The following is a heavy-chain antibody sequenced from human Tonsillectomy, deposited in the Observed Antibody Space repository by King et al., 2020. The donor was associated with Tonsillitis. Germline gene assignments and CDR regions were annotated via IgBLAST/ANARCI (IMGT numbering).Heavy chain of an antibody. CDR1: GFTFSNYG. CDR3: AKDLSIGNAWVSDHYYGMTS. J-gene: IGHJ6*02. D-gene: IGHD2-2*01. Sequence: VQLVESGGGVVQPGGSLRLSCAPSGFTFSNYGMHWVRQAPGKGLEWVAFIRFDGSHKYYADSVKGRFTISRDNSKNTLYLQMNSLRPEDTAVYYCAKDLSIGNAWVSDHYYGMTSGAKGPRSPSP. CDR2: IRFDGSHK. V-gene: IGHV3-30*02.